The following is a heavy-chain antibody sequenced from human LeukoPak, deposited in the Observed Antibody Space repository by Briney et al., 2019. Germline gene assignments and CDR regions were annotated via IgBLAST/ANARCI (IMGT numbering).Heavy chain of an antibody. V-gene: IGHV4-39*06. J-gene: IGHJ4*02. CDR3: AGIVATINGFDY. CDR1: GGSISSSSYY. D-gene: IGHD5-12*01. Sequence: SETLSLTCTVSGGSISSSSYYWGWIRQPPGKGLEWIGSIYYSGSTYYNPSLKSRVTISVDTSKNQFPLKLSSVTAADTAVYYCAGIVATINGFDYWGQGTLVTVSS. CDR2: IYYSGST.